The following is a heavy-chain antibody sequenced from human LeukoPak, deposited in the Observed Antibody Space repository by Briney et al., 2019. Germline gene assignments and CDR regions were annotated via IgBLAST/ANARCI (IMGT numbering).Heavy chain of an antibody. CDR3: ARAPTCSGGSCYSGWFDP. V-gene: IGHV4-4*07. D-gene: IGHD2-15*01. J-gene: IGHJ5*02. CDR1: GGSISSYY. CDR2: IYTSGST. Sequence: SETLSLTCTVSGGSISSYYWSWIRQPAGKGLEWIGRIYTSGSTNYNPSLKSRVTMSADTSKNQFSLKLSSVTAADTAVYYCARAPTCSGGSCYSGWFDPWGQGTLVTVSS.